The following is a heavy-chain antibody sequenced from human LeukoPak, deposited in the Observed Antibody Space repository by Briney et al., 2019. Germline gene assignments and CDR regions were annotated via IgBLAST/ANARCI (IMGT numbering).Heavy chain of an antibody. Sequence: GESLKISCKGSGYIFTNFWIAWVRQMPGKGLEWMGSIYSGDSDTRYSPSFQGQVIMSVDKSISTAYLQWSSLKASDTAMYYCARHLYSSSSGNWFDPWGQGTLVTVSS. D-gene: IGHD6-6*01. CDR3: ARHLYSSSSGNWFDP. J-gene: IGHJ5*02. CDR2: IYSGDSDT. CDR1: GYIFTNFW. V-gene: IGHV5-51*01.